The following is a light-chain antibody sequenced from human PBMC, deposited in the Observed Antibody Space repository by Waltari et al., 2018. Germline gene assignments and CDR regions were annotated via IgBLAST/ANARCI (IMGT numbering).Light chain of an antibody. Sequence: QSALTQPASASGSPGQSITISCTGTTSDVGGYTYVSWYQQHPGKAPKVMLYDVSNRPSGVSNRFSGSKSGNTASLTISGLQAEDEADYYCSSYTSISTLVFGTGTKVTVL. CDR2: DVS. CDR3: SSYTSISTLV. J-gene: IGLJ1*01. V-gene: IGLV2-14*03. CDR1: TSDVGGYTY.